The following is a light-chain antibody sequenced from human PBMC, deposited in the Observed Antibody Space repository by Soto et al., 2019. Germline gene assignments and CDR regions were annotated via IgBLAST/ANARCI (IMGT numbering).Light chain of an antibody. Sequence: QSVLTQPPSVSGAPGQRVTISCTGSSSNIGANYDVHWYQHLPGTAPKLLIYTNSNRPSGVPDRFSVSKSGTSASLAITGLQAEDEADYYCQSYDSSLSGYVVGTGTKLTVL. CDR1: SSNIGANYD. J-gene: IGLJ1*01. CDR3: QSYDSSLSGYV. CDR2: TNS. V-gene: IGLV1-40*01.